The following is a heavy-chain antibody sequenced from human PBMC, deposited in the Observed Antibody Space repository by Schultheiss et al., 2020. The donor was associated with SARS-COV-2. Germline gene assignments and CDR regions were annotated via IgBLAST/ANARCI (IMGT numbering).Heavy chain of an antibody. V-gene: IGHV2-70*01. CDR2: IDWDDDK. CDR1: GGSFSGYY. Sequence: QTLSLTCAVYGGSFSGYYWSWIRQPPGKALEWLALIDWDDDKYYSTSLKTRLTISKDTSKNQVVLTMTNMDPVDTATYYCARNVVVNGMDVWGQGTTVTVSS. J-gene: IGHJ6*02. CDR3: ARNVVVNGMDV. D-gene: IGHD2-21*01.